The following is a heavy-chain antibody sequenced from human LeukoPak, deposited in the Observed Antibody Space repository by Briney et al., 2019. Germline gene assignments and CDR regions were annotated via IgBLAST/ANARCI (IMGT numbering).Heavy chain of an antibody. V-gene: IGHV3-53*01. J-gene: IGHJ2*01. D-gene: IGHD5-24*01. CDR3: AKGRDGYNYYWYFDL. CDR1: GFSVSNDY. Sequence: GGSLRLSCAASGFSVSNDYMSWVRQAPGKGLEWVSVIYSGGSTHHADSMKGRFTISRDNSKNTLYLQMNSLRAEDTAVYYCAKGRDGYNYYWYFDLWGRGTLVTVSS. CDR2: IYSGGST.